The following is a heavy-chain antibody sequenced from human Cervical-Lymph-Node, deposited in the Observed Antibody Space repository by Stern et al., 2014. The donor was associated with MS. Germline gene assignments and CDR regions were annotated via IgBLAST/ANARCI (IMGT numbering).Heavy chain of an antibody. CDR3: ARSNYGMDV. J-gene: IGHJ6*02. CDR1: GFTFSSQW. V-gene: IGHV3-74*02. D-gene: IGHD2-8*01. Sequence: EVQLLESGGGVVQPGGSLRLSCAASGFTFSSQWMHWVRHAPGKGLVWVSRINSEGSSTTYADAVKGRFTISRDNAKKTLYLQMDSLRAEDTAVYYCARSNYGMDVWGQGTTVTVSS. CDR2: INSEGSST.